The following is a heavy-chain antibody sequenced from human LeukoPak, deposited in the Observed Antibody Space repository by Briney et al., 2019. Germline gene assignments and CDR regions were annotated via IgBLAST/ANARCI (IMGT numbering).Heavy chain of an antibody. Sequence: SETLSLTCSVSGGSMNSYYWSWIRQSPGKGLEWIGYIYYSGSTNYNPSLKSRVTISVDTSKNQFSLKLSSVTAADTAVYYCARHVWLQPFDYWGQGTLVTVSA. V-gene: IGHV4-59*08. J-gene: IGHJ4*02. CDR2: IYYSGST. CDR1: GGSMNSYY. D-gene: IGHD3-9*01. CDR3: ARHVWLQPFDY.